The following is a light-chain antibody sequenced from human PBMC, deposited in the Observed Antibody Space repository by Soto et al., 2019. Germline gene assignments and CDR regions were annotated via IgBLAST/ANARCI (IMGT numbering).Light chain of an antibody. V-gene: IGKV3-11*01. CDR1: QSVSSY. CDR2: DAS. CDR3: QRLSNWLT. Sequence: EIVLTQSPATLSLSPGERATLSCRASQSVSSYLAWYQQKPGQAARLLIYDASNRATGIPARFSGSGSGTEFTLTISSLEPEDFPGYYCQRLSNWLTFGGGTKVEIK. J-gene: IGKJ4*01.